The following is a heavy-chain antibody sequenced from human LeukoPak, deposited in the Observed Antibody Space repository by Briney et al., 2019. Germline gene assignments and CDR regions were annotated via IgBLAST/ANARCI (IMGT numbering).Heavy chain of an antibody. Sequence: GGSLRLPCAASGFSFSNTAMSWVRRGPGKGLEWVSAISASGDETYYADTVKGRFTISRDNSKNTLYVQVNSLGTEDTAAYYCAKGSYYDSSGSFYFDYWGQGTLVTVSS. CDR2: ISASGDET. CDR3: AKGSYYDSSGSFYFDY. J-gene: IGHJ4*02. D-gene: IGHD3-22*01. CDR1: GFSFSNTA. V-gene: IGHV3-23*01.